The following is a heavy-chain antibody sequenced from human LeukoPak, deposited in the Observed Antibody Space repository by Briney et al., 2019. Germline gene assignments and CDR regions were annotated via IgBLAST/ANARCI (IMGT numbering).Heavy chain of an antibody. Sequence: GGSLRLSCAASGFTFSSYGMHWVRQAPGKGLEWVAVISYDGSNKYYADSVKGRFTTSRDNSKNTLYLQMNSLRAEDTAVYYCAKSYLPSSSWANFDYWGQGTLVTVSS. CDR1: GFTFSSYG. J-gene: IGHJ4*02. CDR3: AKSYLPSSSWANFDY. CDR2: ISYDGSNK. V-gene: IGHV3-30*18. D-gene: IGHD6-13*01.